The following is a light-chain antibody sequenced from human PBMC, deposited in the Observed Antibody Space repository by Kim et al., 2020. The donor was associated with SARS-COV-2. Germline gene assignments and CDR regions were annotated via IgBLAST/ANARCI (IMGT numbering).Light chain of an antibody. J-gene: IGKJ1*01. CDR3: QHYGSAWA. CDR1: QSVRSNY. CDR2: GAS. V-gene: IGKV3-20*01. Sequence: EVVLTQSPGTLSLSPGERATLSCRARQSVRSNYLAWYQQKPGQSPRLLIYGASSGATGIPDRFSGSGSGTDFTLTIDRLEAEVFALYYYQHYGSAWAFGQGTKVDIK.